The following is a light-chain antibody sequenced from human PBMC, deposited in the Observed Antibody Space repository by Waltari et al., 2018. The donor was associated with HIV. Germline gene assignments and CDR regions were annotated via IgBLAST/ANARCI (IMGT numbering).Light chain of an antibody. Sequence: NFMLTQPQPASESPGKTITISCTRTSGTIDTNYVQWYRQRPDSSPSIVMYDDNYRASGVPDRFSGFIDSSSNSASLTISGLKTEDEANYYCLSYDHNNVVFGGGTKLTVL. J-gene: IGLJ2*01. CDR2: DDN. CDR1: SGTIDTNY. V-gene: IGLV6-57*01. CDR3: LSYDHNNVV.